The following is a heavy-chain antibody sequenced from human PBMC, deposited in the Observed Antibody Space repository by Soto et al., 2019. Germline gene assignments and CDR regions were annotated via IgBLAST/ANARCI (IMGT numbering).Heavy chain of an antibody. D-gene: IGHD2-2*01. CDR3: ARGGIVVVPAAPAEYFQH. CDR1: GGSFSGYY. V-gene: IGHV4-34*01. J-gene: IGHJ1*01. Sequence: PSETLSLTCAVYGGSFSGYYWSWIRQPPGKGLEWIGEINHSGSTNYNPSLKSRVTISVDTSKNQFSLKLSSVTAADTAVYYCARGGIVVVPAAPAEYFQHWGQGTLVTVS. CDR2: INHSGST.